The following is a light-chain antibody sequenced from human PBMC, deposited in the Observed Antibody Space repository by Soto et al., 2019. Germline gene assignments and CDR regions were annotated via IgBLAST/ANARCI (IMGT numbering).Light chain of an antibody. Sequence: EIVMTQSPATLSVSPGERATLSCRASQSVSSNLAWYQQKPGQAPRLLIYGASTRATGIPARFSGSGSGTAFTLTISSLQSEDFAVYYCQQYNNWPSSTFGQGTKLEIK. V-gene: IGKV3-15*01. CDR3: QQYNNWPSST. CDR2: GAS. J-gene: IGKJ2*01. CDR1: QSVSSN.